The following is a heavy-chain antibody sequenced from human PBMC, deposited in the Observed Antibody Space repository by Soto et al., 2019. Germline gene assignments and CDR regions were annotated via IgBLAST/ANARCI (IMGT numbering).Heavy chain of an antibody. Sequence: EVQLVESGGGLVQRGGSLRLSCADSGFTFGIYSMNWVRKAPGKGLEWISYINGSSSTMYYADSVKGRFIISRDNAVTSLYLQMTSLRDADTAVYYCASGDRFRCSGDRCFSDGLFLSWGQGTLVTVSS. CDR1: GFTFGIYS. J-gene: IGHJ5*02. CDR3: ASGDRFRCSGDRCFSDGLFLS. V-gene: IGHV3-48*02. CDR2: INGSSSTM. D-gene: IGHD2-15*01.